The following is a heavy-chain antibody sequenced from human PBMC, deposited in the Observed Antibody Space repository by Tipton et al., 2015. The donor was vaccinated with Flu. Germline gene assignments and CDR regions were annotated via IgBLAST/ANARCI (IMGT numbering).Heavy chain of an antibody. CDR1: GGSISSGGYC. V-gene: IGHV4-30-2*01. CDR3: ARCTSVHYYGMDV. D-gene: IGHD2-8*01. Sequence: TLSLTCVVSGGSISSGGYCWSWIRQPPGKGLERIGHIYHSGSPHFNPSLKSRVTISVDRSKNHYSLNLTSVTAADTAVYYCARCTSVHYYGMDVWGQGTTVTVSS. CDR2: IYHSGSP. J-gene: IGHJ6*02.